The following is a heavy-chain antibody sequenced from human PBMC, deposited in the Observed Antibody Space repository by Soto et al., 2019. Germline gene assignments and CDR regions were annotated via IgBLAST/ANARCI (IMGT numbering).Heavy chain of an antibody. CDR1: GVSISSYY. CDR2: IYYSGST. D-gene: IGHD1-26*01. J-gene: IGHJ6*02. CDR3: ARDNGFVVGATQAYYYYYGMDV. Sequence: SETLSLTCTVSGVSISSYYWSWLRQPPGKGLEWIGYIYYSGSTNYNPSLKSRVTISVDTSKNQFSLKLSSVTAADTAVYYCARDNGFVVGATQAYYYYYGMDVWGQGTTVTVSS. V-gene: IGHV4-59*01.